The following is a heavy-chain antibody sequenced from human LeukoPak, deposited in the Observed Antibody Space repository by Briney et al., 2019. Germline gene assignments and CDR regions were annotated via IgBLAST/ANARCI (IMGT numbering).Heavy chain of an antibody. Sequence: PSETLSLTCTVSGGSISSYYWSWIRQPAGKGLKWIGRIYTSGSTNYNPSLKSRVTISVDTSKNQFSLKLSSVTAADTAVYYCASLPQLDYFDYWGQGTLVTVSS. CDR3: ASLPQLDYFDY. V-gene: IGHV4-4*07. J-gene: IGHJ4*02. D-gene: IGHD6-13*01. CDR1: GGSISSYY. CDR2: IYTSGST.